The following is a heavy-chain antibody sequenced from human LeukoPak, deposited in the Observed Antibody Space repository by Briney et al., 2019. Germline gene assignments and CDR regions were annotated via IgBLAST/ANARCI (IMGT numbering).Heavy chain of an antibody. D-gene: IGHD3-9*01. CDR1: GYTFTGYY. CDR3: ATGNDILTGYCFDY. CDR2: INPNSGGT. J-gene: IGHJ4*02. V-gene: IGHV1-2*02. Sequence: ASVKVSCTASGYTFTGYYMHWVRQAPGQGLEWMGWINPNSGGTNYAQKFQGRVTMTRDTSISTAYMELSRLRSDDTAVYYCATGNDILTGYCFDYWGQGTLVTVSS.